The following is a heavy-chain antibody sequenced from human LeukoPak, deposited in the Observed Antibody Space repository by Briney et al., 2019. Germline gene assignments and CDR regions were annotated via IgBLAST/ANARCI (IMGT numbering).Heavy chain of an antibody. CDR2: ISAYNGNT. Sequence: ASVKVSCKASGYTFTSYGISWVRQAPGQGLEWMGWISAYNGNTNYAQKLQGRVTMTTDTSTSTAYMELRSLRSDDTAVYYCAREAVWDYVWGSYHAPQLRAFDIWGQGTMVTVSS. D-gene: IGHD3-16*02. J-gene: IGHJ3*02. CDR3: AREAVWDYVWGSYHAPQLRAFDI. CDR1: GYTFTSYG. V-gene: IGHV1-18*01.